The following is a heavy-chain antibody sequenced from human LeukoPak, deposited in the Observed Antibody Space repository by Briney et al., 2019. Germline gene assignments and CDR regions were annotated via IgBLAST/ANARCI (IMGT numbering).Heavy chain of an antibody. J-gene: IGHJ3*02. CDR2: ISGSGGST. V-gene: IGHV3-23*01. CDR1: GFTFSSYA. D-gene: IGHD3-22*01. CDR3: ARDYYDSSGYPGLDAFDI. Sequence: PGGSLRLSCAASGFTFSSYAMSWVRQAPGKGLEWVSAISGSGGSTYDADSVKGRFTISRDNSKYTLYLQMNSLRAEDTAVYYCARDYYDSSGYPGLDAFDIWGQGTMVTVSS.